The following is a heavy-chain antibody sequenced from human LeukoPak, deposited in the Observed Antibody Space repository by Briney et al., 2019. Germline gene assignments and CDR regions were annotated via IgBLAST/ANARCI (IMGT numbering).Heavy chain of an antibody. CDR3: ARDEVHPREGSTSFLLSWGASGYYYMDV. CDR1: GFTFSSYS. Sequence: SGGSLRLSCAASGFTFSSYSMNWVRQAPGKGLEWVSSISSSSSYIYYADSVKGRFTISRDNAKNSLYLQMNSLRAEDTAVYYCARDEVHPREGSTSFLLSWGASGYYYMDVWGKGTTVTISS. CDR2: ISSSSSYI. D-gene: IGHD2-2*01. V-gene: IGHV3-21*01. J-gene: IGHJ6*03.